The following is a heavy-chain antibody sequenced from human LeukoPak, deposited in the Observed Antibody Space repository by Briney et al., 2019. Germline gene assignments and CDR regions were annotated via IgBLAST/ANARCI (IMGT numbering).Heavy chain of an antibody. D-gene: IGHD4-17*01. Sequence: ASVKVSCKASGYTFTSYGISWVRQAPGQGLEWMGWISAYNGNTNYALKLQGRVTMTTDTSTSTAYMELRSLRSDDTAVYYCARDGGDDYGDYGRFDPWGQGTLVTVSS. J-gene: IGHJ5*02. CDR2: ISAYNGNT. CDR1: GYTFTSYG. V-gene: IGHV1-18*01. CDR3: ARDGGDDYGDYGRFDP.